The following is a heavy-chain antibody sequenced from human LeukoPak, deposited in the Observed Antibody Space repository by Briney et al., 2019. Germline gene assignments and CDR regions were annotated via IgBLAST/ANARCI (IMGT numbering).Heavy chain of an antibody. CDR1: GGTFSSYA. J-gene: IGHJ4*02. Sequence: ASVKVSCKASGGTFSSYAISWVRQAPGQGLEWMGWINPNSGDTNYAQKFQGRVTMTRDTSISTAYVELSRLRFDDTAVYYCAREEASMKFDWGQGTLVTVSS. CDR2: INPNSGDT. CDR3: AREEASMKFD. D-gene: IGHD3-10*01. V-gene: IGHV1-2*02.